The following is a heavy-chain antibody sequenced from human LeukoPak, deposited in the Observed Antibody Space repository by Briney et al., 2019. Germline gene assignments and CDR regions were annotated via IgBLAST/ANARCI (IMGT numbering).Heavy chain of an antibody. Sequence: PGGSLRLSCAASGFTFDDYAMHWVRQASGKGLEWVSLISWDGGSTYYADSVKGRFTISRDNSKNSLYLQMNSLRAEDTALYYCAKERGCSSTSCSYSPPRYFDYWGQGTLVTVSS. D-gene: IGHD2-2*01. CDR2: ISWDGGST. CDR1: GFTFDDYA. CDR3: AKERGCSSTSCSYSPPRYFDY. V-gene: IGHV3-43D*03. J-gene: IGHJ4*02.